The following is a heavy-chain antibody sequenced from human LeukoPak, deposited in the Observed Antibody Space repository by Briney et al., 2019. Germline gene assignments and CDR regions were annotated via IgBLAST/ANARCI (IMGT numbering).Heavy chain of an antibody. CDR2: INPSGGST. CDR1: GYTFTSYY. CDR3: ARGYCSGGSCYNYFDY. J-gene: IGHJ4*02. Sequence: ASVKVSCKASGYTFTSYYMHWVRQAPGQGLEWMGIINPSGGSTSYGQKFQGRVTMTRDTSTSTVYMELSSLRSEDTAVYYCARGYCSGGSCYNYFDYWGQGTLVTVSS. V-gene: IGHV1-46*01. D-gene: IGHD2-15*01.